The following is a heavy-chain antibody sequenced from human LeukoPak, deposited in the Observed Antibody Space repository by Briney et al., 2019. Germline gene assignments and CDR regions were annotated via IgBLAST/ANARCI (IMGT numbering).Heavy chain of an antibody. V-gene: IGHV1-69*13. J-gene: IGHJ4*01. D-gene: IGHD3-22*01. CDR2: IIPIFGTA. CDR3: ATEGVHYYDNSGYFFL. CDR1: GGTFSSYA. Sequence: ASVKVSCKASGGTFSSYAISWVRQAPGQGLEWMGGIIPIFGTANYAQKFQGRVTITADESTSTAYMELSSLRSEDTAVYYCATEGVHYYDNSGYFFLWGQGTLVTVSS.